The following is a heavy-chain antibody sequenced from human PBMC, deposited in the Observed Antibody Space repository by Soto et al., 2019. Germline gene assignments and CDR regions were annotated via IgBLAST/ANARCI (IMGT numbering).Heavy chain of an antibody. CDR2: ISAHNGNK. CDR3: ARKPNSFDY. CDR1: GYTFTSYG. J-gene: IGHJ4*02. V-gene: IGHV1-18*01. Sequence: QVQLVQSGAEVKKPGASVKVSCKASGYTFTSYGITWVRQAPGQGLEWMGWISAHNGNKKYAQKLQGRVTMTTDTTTSKAYMKLRSLRSGDTAEYYSARKPNSFDYWGQGTLVTVSS.